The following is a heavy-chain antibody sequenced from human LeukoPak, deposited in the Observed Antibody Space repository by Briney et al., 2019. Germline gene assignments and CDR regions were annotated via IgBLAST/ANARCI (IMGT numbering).Heavy chain of an antibody. D-gene: IGHD6-6*01. J-gene: IGHJ3*01. CDR2: IKKKAAGGTT. CDR1: GFSFTNDW. V-gene: IGHV3-15*01. CDR3: ATAGLVLDAFDF. Sequence: GGSLRLSCAASGFSFTNDWMSWVRQAPGKGLEWVGRIKKKAAGGTTDYAAPVKGRFTISRDDSKNTLFLQMDSLKIEDTAMYYCATAGLVLDAFDFWGQGTMVTVSS.